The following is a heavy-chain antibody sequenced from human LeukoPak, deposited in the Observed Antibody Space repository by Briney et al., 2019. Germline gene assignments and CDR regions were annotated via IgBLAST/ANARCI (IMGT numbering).Heavy chain of an antibody. CDR3: AKDGNWNYHYSMDV. Sequence: GGSLRLSCAASGFTFDDYAMHWVRQAPGKGLEWVSGISWNSGSIGYADSVKGRFTISRDNAKNSLYLQMNSLRAEDTALYYCAKDGNWNYHYSMDVRGQGTTVTVSS. CDR2: ISWNSGSI. J-gene: IGHJ6*02. V-gene: IGHV3-9*01. CDR1: GFTFDDYA. D-gene: IGHD1-20*01.